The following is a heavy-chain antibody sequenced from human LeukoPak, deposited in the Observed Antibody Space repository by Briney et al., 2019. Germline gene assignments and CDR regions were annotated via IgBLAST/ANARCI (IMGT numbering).Heavy chain of an antibody. D-gene: IGHD5-24*01. CDR1: GFPFSSYW. Sequence: GGSLRLSCVASGFPFSSYWMTWVRQAPGKGLEWLANIKQDGSKKSYVDSVKGRFTISRDNAKNSLYLQMNSLRAEDTAIYYCTRVGYIDEGIDYWGQGTLVTVSS. V-gene: IGHV3-7*04. CDR3: TRVGYIDEGIDY. J-gene: IGHJ4*02. CDR2: IKQDGSKK.